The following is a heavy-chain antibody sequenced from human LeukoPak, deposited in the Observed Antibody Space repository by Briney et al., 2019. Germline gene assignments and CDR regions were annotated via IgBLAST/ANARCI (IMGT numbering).Heavy chain of an antibody. CDR3: AREELGGVPAARGY. D-gene: IGHD2-2*01. CDR2: ISSSSSYI. J-gene: IGHJ4*02. CDR1: GFTFSSYS. Sequence: GGSLRLSCAASGFTFSSYSMNWVRQAPGKGLEWVSSISSSSSYIYYADSVKGRFTISRDNTKNSLYLQMSSLRAEDTAVYYCAREELGGVPAARGYWGQGTLVTVSS. V-gene: IGHV3-21*01.